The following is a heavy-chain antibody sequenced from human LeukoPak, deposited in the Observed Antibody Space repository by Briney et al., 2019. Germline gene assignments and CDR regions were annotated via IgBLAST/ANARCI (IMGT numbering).Heavy chain of an antibody. Sequence: GASVKVSCKASGYTFTSYGISWVRQAPGQGLEWMGWISAYNGNTNTNYAQKLQGRVTMTTDTSTSTAYMELRSLRSDDTAVYYCARDQGEVNSSGWSWGQGTLVTVSS. V-gene: IGHV1-18*01. CDR1: GYTFTSYG. D-gene: IGHD6-19*01. CDR3: ARDQGEVNSSGWS. J-gene: IGHJ4*02. CDR2: ISAYNGNTNT.